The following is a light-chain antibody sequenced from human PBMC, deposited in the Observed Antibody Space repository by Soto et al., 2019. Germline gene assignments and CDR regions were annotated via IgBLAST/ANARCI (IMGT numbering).Light chain of an antibody. V-gene: IGKV3-15*01. Sequence: EMVMTQSPATLPVSPGERATLSCRASQNLSRNLAWYQQQPGQAPRLLIFYASTKATGIPARFSGSGSGTDFTLTISILQSEDFAVYYGEHYDKCPHTFRQGTNLDIK. J-gene: IGKJ2*01. CDR2: YAS. CDR1: QNLSRN. CDR3: EHYDKCPHT.